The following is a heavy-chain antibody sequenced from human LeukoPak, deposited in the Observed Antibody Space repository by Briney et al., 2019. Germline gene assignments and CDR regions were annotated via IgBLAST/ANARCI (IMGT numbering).Heavy chain of an antibody. Sequence: GGSLRLSCTASGITFSGAWMHWVRQAPGKGLVWVSRINDDGSFRRYANSVKGRFTISRDNAKNTLFLQMDSLRAEDTAVYYCARVSGPGMNEYYHLWGQGTLVTVSS. CDR1: GITFSGAW. V-gene: IGHV3-74*01. D-gene: IGHD3-10*01. CDR2: INDDGSFR. J-gene: IGHJ1*01. CDR3: ARVSGPGMNEYYHL.